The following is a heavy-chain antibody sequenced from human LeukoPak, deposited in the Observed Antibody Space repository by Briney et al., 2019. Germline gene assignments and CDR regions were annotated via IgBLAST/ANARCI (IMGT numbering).Heavy chain of an antibody. CDR2: INPHNGGT. J-gene: IGHJ5*02. CDR3: TGHSSSSDGWFDP. V-gene: IGHV1-2*02. D-gene: IGHD6-6*01. CDR1: GYTFTSYF. Sequence: ASVKVSCKASGYTFTSYFIHWVRQAPGQGLEWMGWINPHNGGTNHAQNFRGRVTMTRATSINTVYMDLTRLTSDDTAIYYCTGHSSSSDGWFDPWGQGTLVTVSS.